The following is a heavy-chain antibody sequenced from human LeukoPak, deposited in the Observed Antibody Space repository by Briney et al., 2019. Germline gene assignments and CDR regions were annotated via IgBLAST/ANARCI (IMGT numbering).Heavy chain of an antibody. Sequence: GASVKVSCKASGYPFIGNYIHRVRQAPGQGLEWMGWINPNSGGTQYSQKFQGRVTQTRDTSITTGYMELSGLTSDDTAVYYCASLSYYDLSGYFYWGQGTLVTVSS. D-gene: IGHD3-22*01. CDR1: GYPFIGNY. V-gene: IGHV1-2*02. CDR2: INPNSGGT. CDR3: ASLSYYDLSGYFY. J-gene: IGHJ4*02.